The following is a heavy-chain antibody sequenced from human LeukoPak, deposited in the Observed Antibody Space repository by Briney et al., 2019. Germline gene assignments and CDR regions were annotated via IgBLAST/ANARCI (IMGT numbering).Heavy chain of an antibody. CDR1: GFTFSSYA. J-gene: IGHJ4*02. CDR2: ISGSGGSL. D-gene: IGHD3-22*01. V-gene: IGHV3-23*01. Sequence: PGGSLRLSCAASGFTFSSYAMSWVRQAPGKGLEWISAISGSGGSLYYADSVKGRFTISRDNSKNTLYLQMNSLRVEDTAVYYCARAYGTNGYYQLPIDYWGQGTLVTVSS. CDR3: ARAYGTNGYYQLPIDY.